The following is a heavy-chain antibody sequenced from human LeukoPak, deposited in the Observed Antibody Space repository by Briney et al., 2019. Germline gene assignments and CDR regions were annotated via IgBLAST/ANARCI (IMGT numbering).Heavy chain of an antibody. Sequence: GGPLRLSCAASGFIFSKAWMSWVRQAPGKGLEWLSYISSSGSTTYSADSVKGRFTISRDNAMNSLYLQMNSLRDEDTAVYYCARAGTYAFCGGDCYPYHFDSWGQGTLVTVSS. J-gene: IGHJ4*02. CDR2: ISSSGSTT. V-gene: IGHV3-48*02. D-gene: IGHD2-21*02. CDR1: GFIFSKAW. CDR3: ARAGTYAFCGGDCYPYHFDS.